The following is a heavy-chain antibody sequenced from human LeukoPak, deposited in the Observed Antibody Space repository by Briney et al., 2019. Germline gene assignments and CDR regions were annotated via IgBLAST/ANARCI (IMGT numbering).Heavy chain of an antibody. CDR3: AKDKSIAVAGTPDY. J-gene: IGHJ4*02. D-gene: IGHD6-19*01. CDR2: ISGSGGST. Sequence: GGSLGLSCEASGFNFRTYGMSWVRQAPGKGLEWVSAISGSGGSTYYADSVKGRFTISRDNSKNTLYLQMNSLRAEDTAVHYCAKDKSIAVAGTPDYWGQGTLVTVSS. V-gene: IGHV3-23*01. CDR1: GFNFRTYG.